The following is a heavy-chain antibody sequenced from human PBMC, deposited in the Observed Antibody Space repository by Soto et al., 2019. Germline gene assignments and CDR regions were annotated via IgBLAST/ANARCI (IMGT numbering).Heavy chain of an antibody. Sequence: EVQLVESGEGLVQPGGSLRLSCAASGFTFSSYAMHWVRQAPGKGLEYVSAISSNGGSTYYADSVKGRFTISRDNSKNTLYLQMGSLRAEDMAVYYCARGAYGSGSYSSYYYYYGMDVWGQGTTVTVSS. CDR1: GFTFSSYA. J-gene: IGHJ6*02. D-gene: IGHD3-10*01. V-gene: IGHV3-64*02. CDR3: ARGAYGSGSYSSYYYYYGMDV. CDR2: ISSNGGST.